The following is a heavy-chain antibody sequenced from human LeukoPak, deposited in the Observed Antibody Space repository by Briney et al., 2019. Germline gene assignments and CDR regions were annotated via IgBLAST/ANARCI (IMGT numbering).Heavy chain of an antibody. V-gene: IGHV3-30*02. D-gene: IGHD2-15*01. CDR1: GFSFSGYG. CDR3: AKVMPPGRIRFYSYYMDV. Sequence: GGSLRLSCAASGFSFSGYGMHWVRQAPGKGLEWEAFIRYDGSNEYYADSVKGRFTISRDKSKNTLSLQMNGLRVEDTAVYYCAKVMPPGRIRFYSYYMDVWGKGTTVTVS. CDR2: IRYDGSNE. J-gene: IGHJ6*03.